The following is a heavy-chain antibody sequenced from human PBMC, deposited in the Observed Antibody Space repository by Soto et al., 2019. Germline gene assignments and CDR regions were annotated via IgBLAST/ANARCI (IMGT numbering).Heavy chain of an antibody. V-gene: IGHV1-24*01. J-gene: IGHJ4*02. Sequence: QLQLRQSGAEVKKPGASLKVSCKVSGYTLSELSMHWVRQAAGKGLAWMGGFDPEAREIVYGQTFQTRVTMTDDRSTDTAYLDLSTLISDATARYYCATDLNYMVAGEEHLSYGGQGTAVTVSS. CDR3: ATDLNYMVAGEEHLSY. CDR1: GYTLSELS. CDR2: FDPEAREI. D-gene: IGHD2-15*01.